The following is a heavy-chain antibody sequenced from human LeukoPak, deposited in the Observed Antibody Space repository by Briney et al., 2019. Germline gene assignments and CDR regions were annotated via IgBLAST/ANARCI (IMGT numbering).Heavy chain of an antibody. CDR3: ATLKGWYGEGCFDY. D-gene: IGHD3-10*01. CDR2: INPDGKA. Sequence: SGGSLRLSCAASGVTVSTIYMGWVRQAPGKGLDWVSVINPDGKAYYAESVKGRFTISRDSSENTLFLQMNSLRAEDTAVYYCATLKGWYGEGCFDYWGQGTLVTVSS. J-gene: IGHJ4*02. CDR1: GVTVSTIY. V-gene: IGHV3-53*01.